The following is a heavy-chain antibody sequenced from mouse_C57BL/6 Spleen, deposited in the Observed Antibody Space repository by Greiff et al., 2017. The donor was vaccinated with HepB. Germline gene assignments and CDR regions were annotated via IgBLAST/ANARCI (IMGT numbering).Heavy chain of an antibody. CDR3: AEDWDVGYYYAMDY. CDR2: ISSGSSTI. D-gene: IGHD4-1*01. V-gene: IGHV5-17*01. J-gene: IGHJ4*01. CDR1: GFTFSDYG. Sequence: EVMLVESGGGLVKPGGSLKLSCAASGFTFSDYGMHWVRQAPEKGLEWVAYISSGSSTIYYADTVKGRFTLSRDNAKNTLFLQMTSLRSEDTAMYYCAEDWDVGYYYAMDYWGQGTSVTVSS.